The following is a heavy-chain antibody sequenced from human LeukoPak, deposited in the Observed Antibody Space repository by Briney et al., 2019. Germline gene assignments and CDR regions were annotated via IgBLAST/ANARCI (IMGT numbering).Heavy chain of an antibody. D-gene: IGHD5-24*01. Sequence: PGGSLRLSCAASGFTISSNYMSWVRQAPGKGLEWVSVIYSGGSTYYAASVKGRFTISRHNSKNTLYLQMNSLRAEDTAVYYCARSKEINWFDPWGQGTLVTVSS. CDR1: GFTISSNY. V-gene: IGHV3-53*04. CDR2: IYSGGST. J-gene: IGHJ5*02. CDR3: ARSKEINWFDP.